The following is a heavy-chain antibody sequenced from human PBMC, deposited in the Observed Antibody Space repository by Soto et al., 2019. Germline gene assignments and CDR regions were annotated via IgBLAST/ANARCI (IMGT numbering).Heavy chain of an antibody. D-gene: IGHD1-26*01. CDR1: GFPFSTYG. J-gene: IGHJ4*02. V-gene: IGHV3-33*01. CDR2: IWFDGSIQ. Sequence: QVQLVESGGGVVQPGRSLRLSCAAPGFPFSTYGMHWVRQAPGKGLEWVAVIWFDGSIQYYADSVKGRFTISRDNSKNTLYLQMSSLGAEDTAVYYCARASGPFDYWGQGTLVTVSS. CDR3: ARASGPFDY.